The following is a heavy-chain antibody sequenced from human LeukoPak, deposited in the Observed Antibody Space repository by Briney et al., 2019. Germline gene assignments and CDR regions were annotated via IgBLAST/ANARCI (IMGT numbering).Heavy chain of an antibody. V-gene: IGHV3-66*01. CDR2: IYSGDST. J-gene: IGHJ4*02. CDR1: GFTFDDYA. D-gene: IGHD4-17*01. Sequence: GGSLRLSCAASGFTFDDYAMHWVRQAPGKGLEWVSVIYSGDSTYYADSVKGRFTISRDNSKNTLYLQMNSLRAEDTAVYYCARMTVTTDFDYWGQGTLVTVSS. CDR3: ARMTVTTDFDY.